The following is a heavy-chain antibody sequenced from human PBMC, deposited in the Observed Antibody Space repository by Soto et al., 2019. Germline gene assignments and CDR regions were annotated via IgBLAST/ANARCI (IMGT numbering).Heavy chain of an antibody. CDR2: IYYSGST. V-gene: IGHV4-31*03. D-gene: IGHD3-22*01. J-gene: IGHJ4*02. Sequence: PSETLSLTCTVSGGSISSGGYYWSWIRQHPGKGLEWIGYIYYSGSTYYNPSLKSRVTISVDTSKNQFSLKLSSVTAADTAVYYCARVRDYDSSGYYVMGVTDYWGQGTLVTVSS. CDR1: GGSISSGGYY. CDR3: ARVRDYDSSGYYVMGVTDY.